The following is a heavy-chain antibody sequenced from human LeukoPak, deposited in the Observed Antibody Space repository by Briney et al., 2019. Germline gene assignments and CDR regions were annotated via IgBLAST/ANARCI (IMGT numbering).Heavy chain of an antibody. CDR3: ARDNAPCSGGSCYQYYYYYYMDV. D-gene: IGHD2-15*01. CDR2: IIPIFGTA. Sequence: SVKVSCKASGGTFSSYAISWVRQAPGQGLEWMGRIIPIFGTANYAQKFQGRVTITTDESTSTAYMELSSLRSDDTAVYYCARDNAPCSGGSCYQYYYYYYMDVWGKGTTVTVSS. V-gene: IGHV1-69*05. J-gene: IGHJ6*03. CDR1: GGTFSSYA.